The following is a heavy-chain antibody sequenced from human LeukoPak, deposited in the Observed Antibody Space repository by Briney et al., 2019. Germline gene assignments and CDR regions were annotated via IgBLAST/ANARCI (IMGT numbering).Heavy chain of an antibody. J-gene: IGHJ6*02. Sequence: SETLSLTCTVSGGSISSYYRSWIRQPPGKGLEWIGYIYYSGTTNYNPSLKSRVTISVDTSKNQFSLKLSSVTAADTAVYYCARYDPQPELQLWPSRAGYYYGMDVWGQGTTVTVSS. CDR1: GGSISSYY. CDR2: IYYSGTT. D-gene: IGHD5-18*01. CDR3: ARYDPQPELQLWPSRAGYYYGMDV. V-gene: IGHV4-59*01.